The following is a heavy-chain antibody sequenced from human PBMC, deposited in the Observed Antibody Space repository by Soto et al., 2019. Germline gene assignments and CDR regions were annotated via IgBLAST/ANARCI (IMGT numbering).Heavy chain of an antibody. V-gene: IGHV3-23*01. CDR1: GFTFSSYA. CDR2: ISGGGGST. Sequence: EVQLLESGGGLVQPGGSLRLSCAASGFTFSSYAMSWVRQAPGKGLEWVSAISGGGGSTYYADSVKGRFTISRDNSKNTLYLQMNSLRAEDTAVYYCAKTGYDYIWGSRHDAFDIWGQGTMVTVSS. D-gene: IGHD3-16*01. J-gene: IGHJ3*02. CDR3: AKTGYDYIWGSRHDAFDI.